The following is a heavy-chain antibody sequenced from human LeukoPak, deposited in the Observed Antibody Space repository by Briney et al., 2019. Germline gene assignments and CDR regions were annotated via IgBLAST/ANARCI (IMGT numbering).Heavy chain of an antibody. J-gene: IGHJ4*02. CDR2: ISWNSGSI. CDR1: GFTFDDYA. CDR3: AKGGGGYLSDVPYC. V-gene: IGHV3-9*01. Sequence: GRSLRLSCAASGFTFDDYAMHWVRQAPGKGLEWVSGISWNSGSIGYADSVKGRFTISRDNAKNSLYLQMNSLRAEDTALYYCAKGGGGYLSDVPYCWGQGTLVTVSS. D-gene: IGHD5-24*01.